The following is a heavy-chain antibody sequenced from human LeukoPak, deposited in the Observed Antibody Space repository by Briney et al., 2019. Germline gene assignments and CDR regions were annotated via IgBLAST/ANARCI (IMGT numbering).Heavy chain of an antibody. CDR2: ISAYNGNP. Sequence: ASVKVSCKAAGYTFTNYGITWVRQAPGQGVEEMGWISAYNGNPNYAQNIQDRVTMTTDTSTSTAYMELKSLRSDDTAIYYCARWAPSADRDWYYYYMYVWGKGTTVTVSS. D-gene: IGHD3/OR15-3a*01. V-gene: IGHV1-18*01. CDR1: GYTFTNYG. J-gene: IGHJ6*03. CDR3: ARWAPSADRDWYYYYMYV.